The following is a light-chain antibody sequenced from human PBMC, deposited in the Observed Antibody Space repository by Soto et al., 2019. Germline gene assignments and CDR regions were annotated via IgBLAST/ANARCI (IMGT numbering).Light chain of an antibody. CDR2: SES. Sequence: EIGLTQTPGTLSLSPGERATLSCRASQSVTSSPLAWYQQKPGQAPRLPIYSESTRATGIPDRFSGSGSDTDFSLTIRRLDPEDFAMYYCLLYFSPDRYTFGPGTKVQIK. J-gene: IGKJ2*01. CDR3: LLYFSPDRYT. CDR1: QSVTSSP. V-gene: IGKV3-20*01.